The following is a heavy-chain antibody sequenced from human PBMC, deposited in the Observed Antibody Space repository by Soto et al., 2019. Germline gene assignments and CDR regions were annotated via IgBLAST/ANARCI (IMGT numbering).Heavy chain of an antibody. CDR3: AGPPELTRIYYYYGMDV. V-gene: IGHV1-69*12. CDR1: GGTFSSYA. CDR2: IIPIFGTA. Sequence: QVQLVQSGAEVKKPESSVKVSCKASGGTFSSYAISWVRQAPGQGLEWMGGIIPIFGTANYAQKFQGRVTITAAESTSTAYMELSSLRSEDTAVYYCAGPPELTRIYYYYGMDVWGQGTTVTVSS. J-gene: IGHJ6*02. D-gene: IGHD1-7*01.